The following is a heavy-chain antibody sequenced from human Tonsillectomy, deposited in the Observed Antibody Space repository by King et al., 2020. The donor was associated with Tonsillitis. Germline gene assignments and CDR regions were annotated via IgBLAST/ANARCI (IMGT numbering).Heavy chain of an antibody. CDR2: IHNNKNT. Sequence: VQLQESGPGLVKPSETLSLTCTVSGGSISSSYWGWIRQSAGNGLEWMGRIHNNKNTNSSPSLKSRVTMSVDTSKNQISLKLRSVTAADTGVYYCARDPHGFDPWGQGTLVTVSS. CDR1: GGSISSSY. J-gene: IGHJ5*02. V-gene: IGHV4-4*07. CDR3: ARDPHGFDP.